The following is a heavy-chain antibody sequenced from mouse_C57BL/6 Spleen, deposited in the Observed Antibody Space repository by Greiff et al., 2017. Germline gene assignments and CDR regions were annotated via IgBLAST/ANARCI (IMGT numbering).Heavy chain of an antibody. D-gene: IGHD1-1*01. V-gene: IGHV3-6*01. CDR1: GYSITSGYY. J-gene: IGHJ4*01. CDR3: ARDYGSSYAMDY. Sequence: EVQLVESGPGLVKPSQSLSLTCSVTGYSITSGYYWNWIRQFPGNKLEWMGYISYDGSNNSNPSLKNRISITRDTSKNQFFLKLNSVTTEDTATYYCARDYGSSYAMDYWGQGTSVTVSS. CDR2: ISYDGSN.